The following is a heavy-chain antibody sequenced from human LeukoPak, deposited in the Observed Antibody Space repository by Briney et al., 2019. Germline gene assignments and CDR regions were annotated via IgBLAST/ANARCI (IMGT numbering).Heavy chain of an antibody. CDR2: ISNNGGYT. Sequence: GGSLRLSCAASGFTFSSSAMSWVRQAPGKGLEWVSAISNNGGYTYYADSVQGRFTISRDNSKNTLYLQMNSLRAEDTAVYYCAKDRQYTSGWYYFDYWGQGTLVTVSS. V-gene: IGHV3-23*01. D-gene: IGHD6-19*01. J-gene: IGHJ4*02. CDR3: AKDRQYTSGWYYFDY. CDR1: GFTFSSSA.